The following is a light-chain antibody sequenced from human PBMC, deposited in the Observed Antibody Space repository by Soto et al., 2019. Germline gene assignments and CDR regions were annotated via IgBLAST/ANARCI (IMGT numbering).Light chain of an antibody. Sequence: EIVMTQSPATLSVSPGERVTLSCRASQFISTNLAWYQQRPGQAPRLLIYYASTRPTGIPARFSGSGSGTEFSIPISSIQSEDFAVYYCQQYTNWPPVTFGQGTKLEIK. CDR1: QFISTN. CDR2: YAS. CDR3: QQYTNWPPVT. J-gene: IGKJ2*01. V-gene: IGKV3-15*01.